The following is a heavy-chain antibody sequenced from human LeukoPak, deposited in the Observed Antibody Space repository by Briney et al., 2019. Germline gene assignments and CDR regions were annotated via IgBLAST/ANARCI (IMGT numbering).Heavy chain of an antibody. CDR3: AIGRRRQWRS. CDR1: GGSFSGYY. Sequence: PSETLSLTCAVYGGSFSGYYWSWIRRPPGKGLEWIGEINHSGSTNYNPSLKSRVTISVDTSKNQFSLKLSSVTAADTAVYYCAIGRRRQWRSWGQGTLVTVSS. D-gene: IGHD6-19*01. J-gene: IGHJ5*02. V-gene: IGHV4-34*01. CDR2: INHSGST.